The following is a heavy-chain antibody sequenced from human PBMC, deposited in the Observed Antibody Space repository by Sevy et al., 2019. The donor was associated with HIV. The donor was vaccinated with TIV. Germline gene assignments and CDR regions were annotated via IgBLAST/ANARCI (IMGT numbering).Heavy chain of an antibody. Sequence: GGSLRLSCAASGFTFSSYAMSWVRQAPGKGLEWISAISGSGGSTYYATSVKGRFTISRDNAKSTLYLQMNSLRAEDTAVYYCATSLPFDSVVVVAATRELDYWGQGTLVSVSS. CDR3: ATSLPFDSVVVVAATRELDY. J-gene: IGHJ4*02. CDR1: GFTFSSYA. D-gene: IGHD2-15*01. V-gene: IGHV3-23*01. CDR2: ISGSGGST.